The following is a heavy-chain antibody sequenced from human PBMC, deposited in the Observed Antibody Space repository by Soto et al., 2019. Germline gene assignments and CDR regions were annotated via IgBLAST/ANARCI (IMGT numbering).Heavy chain of an antibody. Sequence: HEHLVQSGAEMKRPGASLKVSCMASGYSFTGYYIHWVRQAPGQGLEWMGWINPDSGATNYAQNFQGRVTLTSDTSISTASMDLTSLTSDDTAVYYCARGDFGTGGYPFPYFDYWGQGTLVIVPS. D-gene: IGHD2-8*02. J-gene: IGHJ4*02. CDR2: INPDSGAT. CDR1: GYSFTGYY. CDR3: ARGDFGTGGYPFPYFDY. V-gene: IGHV1-2*02.